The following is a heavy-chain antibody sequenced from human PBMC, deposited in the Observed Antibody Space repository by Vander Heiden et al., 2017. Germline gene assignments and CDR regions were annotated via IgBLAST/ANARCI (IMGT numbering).Heavy chain of an antibody. V-gene: IGHV3-23*01. CDR2: ITGGGVTT. CDR1: GFPFINHA. D-gene: IGHD6-6*01. J-gene: IGHJ6*02. Sequence: VQLLESGVDLVQPGGSLRLSCAGSGFPFINHAMIWVRQSPGKGLEWVSAITGGGVTTYYADSVRGRFTISRDNSINTLYLQMNSLRGEDTAVYYCARAPAIAGRSYFYYGMEVWGQGTTVNV. CDR3: ARAPAIAGRSYFYYGMEV.